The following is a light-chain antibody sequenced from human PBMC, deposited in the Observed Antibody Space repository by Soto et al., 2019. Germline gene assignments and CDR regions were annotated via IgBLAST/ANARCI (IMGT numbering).Light chain of an antibody. CDR1: QSVSSY. Sequence: EIVLTQSPATLSLSPGERVTLSCRASQSVSSYFAWYQQKPGLAPRLLISDASTRAAGIPARFSGSGSGTAFTLTIISLEPDDFSVYYCQQRSDWPLTFGGGTKVEIK. V-gene: IGKV3-11*01. J-gene: IGKJ4*01. CDR3: QQRSDWPLT. CDR2: DAS.